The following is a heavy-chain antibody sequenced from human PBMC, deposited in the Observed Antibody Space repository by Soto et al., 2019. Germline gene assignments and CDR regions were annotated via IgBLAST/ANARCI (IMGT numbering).Heavy chain of an antibody. Sequence: QVQLVQSGAEMRKPGSSLRVSCKASGGTFSDYAFSWVRQAPGQGLEWMGGIVPRFGSPNYAQKFGGRVTITADTSSSTVSMALSSLRFDDTAVYFCARDLIQLRLGKYSFNGMDVWGQGTTIIVSS. V-gene: IGHV1-69*06. CDR2: IVPRFGSP. D-gene: IGHD3-16*01. CDR1: GGTFSDYA. CDR3: ARDLIQLRLGKYSFNGMDV. J-gene: IGHJ6*02.